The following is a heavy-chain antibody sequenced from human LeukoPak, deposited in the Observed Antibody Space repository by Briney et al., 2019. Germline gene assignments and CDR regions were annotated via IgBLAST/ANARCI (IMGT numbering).Heavy chain of an antibody. D-gene: IGHD3-9*01. J-gene: IGHJ4*02. Sequence: SETLSLTCTVSGGSLSSYYWSWIRQPAGKGLEWIGRVYTSGSTNYNPSLKSRVTMSIDTSKNQFSLKLSSVTAADTAVYYCARHPRYDKYLDYWGQGTLVTVSS. V-gene: IGHV4-4*07. CDR2: VYTSGST. CDR3: ARHPRYDKYLDY. CDR1: GGSLSSYY.